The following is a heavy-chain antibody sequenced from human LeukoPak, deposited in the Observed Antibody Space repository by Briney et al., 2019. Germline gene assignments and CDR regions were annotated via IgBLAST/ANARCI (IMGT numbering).Heavy chain of an antibody. CDR2: ISSSSSYI. Sequence: PGGSLRLSCAASGFTFSSYSMNWVRQAPGKGLEWVSSISSSSSYIYYADSVKGRFTISRDNAKNSLYLQMNSLRAEDTAVYYCARADITMIVVVITIPTYFDYWGQGTLVTVSS. D-gene: IGHD3-22*01. CDR3: ARADITMIVVVITIPTYFDY. CDR1: GFTFSSYS. V-gene: IGHV3-21*01. J-gene: IGHJ4*02.